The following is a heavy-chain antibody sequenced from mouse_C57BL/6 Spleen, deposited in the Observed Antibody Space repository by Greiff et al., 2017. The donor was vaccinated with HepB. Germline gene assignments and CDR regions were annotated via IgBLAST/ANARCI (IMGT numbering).Heavy chain of an antibody. D-gene: IGHD1-1*01. J-gene: IGHJ1*03. CDR2: INPNNGGT. CDR3: ARGTTVAHWYFDV. CDR1: GYTFTDYN. Sequence: VQLQQSGPELVKPGASVKMSCTASGYTFTDYNMHWVKQSHGKSLEWIGYINPNNGGTSYNQKFKGQATLTVNKSSSTAYMELRSLTSEDSAVYYCARGTTVAHWYFDVWGTGTTVTVSS. V-gene: IGHV1-22*01.